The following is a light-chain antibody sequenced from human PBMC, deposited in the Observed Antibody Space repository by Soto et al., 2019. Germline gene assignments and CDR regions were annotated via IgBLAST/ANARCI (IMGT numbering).Light chain of an antibody. V-gene: IGLV2-11*01. CDR3: YSYAGCYAYV. CDR2: DVS. CDR1: NSDVGGYNY. J-gene: IGLJ1*01. Sequence: QSALTQPRSVSGCPGQSVTISCTGTNSDVGGYNYVSWYQQHPGKAPKLMIYDVSKRPSGVPDRFSGSKSGNTASLTISGLQVEDESDYCCYSYAGCYAYVYGTGPKVTVL.